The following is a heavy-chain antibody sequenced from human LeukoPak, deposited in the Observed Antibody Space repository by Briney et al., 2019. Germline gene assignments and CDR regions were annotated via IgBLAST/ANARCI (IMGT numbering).Heavy chain of an antibody. CDR2: ISGYNGNT. D-gene: IGHD2-15*01. J-gene: IGHJ4*02. CDR3: ARDPPDGWSHLWDY. V-gene: IGHV1-18*01. Sequence: GASVKVSCKASGGTFSSYAISRVRQAPGQGLEWMGWISGYNGNTRYAHNLQGRVTMTTDTSTTTAYMELRSLRADDTAVYYCARDPPDGWSHLWDYWGQGTLVTVFS. CDR1: GGTFSSYA.